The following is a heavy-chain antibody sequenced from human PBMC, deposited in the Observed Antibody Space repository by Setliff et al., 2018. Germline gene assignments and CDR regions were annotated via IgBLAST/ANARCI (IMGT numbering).Heavy chain of an antibody. CDR2: IYYSGST. Sequence: PSETLSLTCTVSGGSISSSSYYWGWIRQPPGKGLEWIGSIYYSGSTYYNPPLKSRGIISVDTSKSQFSLMLTAVTAADTAVYYCAGTDSSGWWFDHWGQGTLVTVS. J-gene: IGHJ5*02. CDR1: GGSISSSSYY. D-gene: IGHD6-19*01. CDR3: AGTDSSGWWFDH. V-gene: IGHV4-39*01.